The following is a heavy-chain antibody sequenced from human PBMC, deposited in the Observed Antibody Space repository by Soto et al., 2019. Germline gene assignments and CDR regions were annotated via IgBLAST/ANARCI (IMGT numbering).Heavy chain of an antibody. CDR2: IYSNGSA. J-gene: IGHJ5*02. CDR1: GGSISSGDYS. Sequence: PSETLSLTCTVSGGSISSGDYSWSWIRQPPGKGLECIAYIYSNGSAYYNPSLKSRVIVLVDTSRNQFSLTLRYVTAADTAVYYCARDTGSGPSWFDPWGHGTLVTVSS. CDR3: ARDTGSGPSWFDP. D-gene: IGHD3-10*01. V-gene: IGHV4-30-4*01.